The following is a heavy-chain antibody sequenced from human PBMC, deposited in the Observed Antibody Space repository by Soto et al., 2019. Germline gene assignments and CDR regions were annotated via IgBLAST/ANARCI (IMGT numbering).Heavy chain of an antibody. Sequence: SETLSLTCTVSGGSISSYYWSWIRQPPGKGLEWIGYIYYSGSTNYNPSLKSRVTISVDTSKNQFSLKLSSVTAADTAVYYCARDWGIAAAGTYYYYYGMDVWGQGTTVTVSS. CDR1: GGSISSYY. D-gene: IGHD6-13*01. CDR3: ARDWGIAAAGTYYYYYGMDV. CDR2: IYYSGST. V-gene: IGHV4-59*01. J-gene: IGHJ6*02.